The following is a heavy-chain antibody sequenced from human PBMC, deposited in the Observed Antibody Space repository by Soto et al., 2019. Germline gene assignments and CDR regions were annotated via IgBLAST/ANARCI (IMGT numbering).Heavy chain of an antibody. V-gene: IGHV1-18*01. CDR1: GYTFTSYG. J-gene: IGHJ4*02. CDR2: ISAYNGNT. CDR3: ARALEYYDFWSGYTDY. Sequence: ASVKVSCKASGYTFTSYGISWVRQAPGQGLEWMGWISAYNGNTNYAQKLQGRVTMTTDTSTSTAYMELRSLRSDDTAVYYCARALEYYDFWSGYTDYWGQGTLITVSS. D-gene: IGHD3-3*01.